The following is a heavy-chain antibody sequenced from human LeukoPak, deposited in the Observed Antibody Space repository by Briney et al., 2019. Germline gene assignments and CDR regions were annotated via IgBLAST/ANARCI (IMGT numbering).Heavy chain of an antibody. CDR2: IYYSGST. CDR3: ARRLNPGYSSSWTRPNWFDP. V-gene: IGHV4-39*01. J-gene: IGHJ5*02. CDR1: GDSISSSSSY. D-gene: IGHD6-13*01. Sequence: SETLSLTCTVSGDSISSSSSYWGWIRQPPGEGLEWIGSIYYSGSTYYNPSLKSRVTISVDTSKNQFSLKLSSVTAADTAVYYCARRLNPGYSSSWTRPNWFDPWGQGTLVTVSS.